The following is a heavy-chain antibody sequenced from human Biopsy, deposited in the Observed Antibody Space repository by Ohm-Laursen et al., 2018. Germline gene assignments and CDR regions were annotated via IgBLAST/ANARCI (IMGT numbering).Heavy chain of an antibody. V-gene: IGHV1-18*01. J-gene: IGHJ4*02. D-gene: IGHD4-17*01. CDR3: ARDYYPYVDYLNDVPLCDS. CDR2: INTYSGNT. Sequence: VASVKVSCKASGYTFTTYGISWVRQAPGQGLEWMGWINTYSGNTNYGKKFHDRVIMTSDTSTSTAYLEHRSLRSDDTAVYYCARDYYPYVDYLNDVPLCDSWGQGTLVTVSS. CDR1: GYTFTTYG.